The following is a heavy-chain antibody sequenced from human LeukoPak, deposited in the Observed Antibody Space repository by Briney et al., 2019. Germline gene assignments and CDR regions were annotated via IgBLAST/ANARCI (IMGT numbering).Heavy chain of an antibody. Sequence: GGSLRLSCAASGFTFSSYSMNWVRQAPGKGLEWVSSISSSSSYIYYADSVKGRFTISRDNAKNSLYLQMNSLRAEDTAVYYCAKHAGYSSSWIDYWGQGTLVTVSS. CDR2: ISSSSSYI. CDR1: GFTFSSYS. CDR3: AKHAGYSSSWIDY. V-gene: IGHV3-21*04. D-gene: IGHD6-13*01. J-gene: IGHJ4*02.